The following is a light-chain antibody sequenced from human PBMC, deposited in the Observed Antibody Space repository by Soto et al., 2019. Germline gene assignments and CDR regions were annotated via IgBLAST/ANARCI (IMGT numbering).Light chain of an antibody. Sequence: QSVLAQPPSVSAAPGQKVTISCSGSSSNIGGNSVSWYQQLPGTAPKLLIYSDNQRPSGVPDRFSGSKSGTSASLAISGLQSEDEADYYCAAWDGSLSVVLFGGGTKVTRP. CDR3: AAWDGSLSVVL. CDR1: SSNIGGNS. J-gene: IGLJ2*01. CDR2: SDN. V-gene: IGLV1-44*01.